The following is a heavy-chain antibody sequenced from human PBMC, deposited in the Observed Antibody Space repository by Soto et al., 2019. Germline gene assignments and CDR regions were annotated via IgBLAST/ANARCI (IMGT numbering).Heavy chain of an antibody. CDR1: GYTFTSYY. V-gene: IGHV1-46*01. CDR2: INPSGGST. J-gene: IGHJ6*02. Sequence: ASVKVSCKASGYTFTSYYMHWVRQAPGQGLEWMGIINPSGGSTSYAQKFQGRVTMTRDTSTSTVYMELSSLRSEDTAVYYCASSVVVPAANYYYYYGMDVWGQGTTVTVSS. D-gene: IGHD2-2*01. CDR3: ASSVVVPAANYYYYYGMDV.